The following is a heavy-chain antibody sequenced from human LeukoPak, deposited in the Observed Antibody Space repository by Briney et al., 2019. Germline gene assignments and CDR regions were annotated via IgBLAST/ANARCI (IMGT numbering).Heavy chain of an antibody. V-gene: IGHV3-30*04. J-gene: IGHJ4*02. CDR1: GFTFSSYA. CDR2: ISYDGSNK. Sequence: PGGSLRLSCAASGFTFSSYAMHWVRQAPGKGLEWVAVISYDGSNKYYADSVKGRFTISRDNSKNTLYLQMNSLRAEDTAVYYYARERFPLVVTAIRDYWGQGTLVTVSS. D-gene: IGHD2-21*02. CDR3: ARERFPLVVTAIRDY.